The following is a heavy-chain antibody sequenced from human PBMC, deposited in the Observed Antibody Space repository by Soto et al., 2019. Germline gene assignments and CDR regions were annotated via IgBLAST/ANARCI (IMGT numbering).Heavy chain of an antibody. V-gene: IGHV3-15*07. D-gene: IGHD3-22*01. CDR3: TTVFYDNGGNPDY. J-gene: IGHJ4*02. CDR1: GFTFTNAW. CDR2: IKRKTDGGTT. Sequence: EVQLVESGGGLVKPGGSLRLSGAASGFTFTNAWMNWVRQAPGKGLEWVGRIKRKTDGGTTDYAAPVKGRFTISSDDSKNTLYLQMNSLKTEDTAVYYCTTVFYDNGGNPDYWGQGTLVTVSS.